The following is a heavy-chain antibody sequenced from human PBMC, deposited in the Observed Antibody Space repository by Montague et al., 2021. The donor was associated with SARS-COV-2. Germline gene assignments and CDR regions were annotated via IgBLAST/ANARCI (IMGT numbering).Heavy chain of an antibody. D-gene: IGHD3-10*01. Sequence: SETLSLTCAVHGGSFSTYSWNWIRQPPGKGLEWIGEIHHGGSTNYNPPLKSRVTISADTSKNQFSLKLTSVAAADTAVYYCARLGDGVVPSPILGVGPYYSYYYMDVWGKSTTVTVSS. CDR2: IHHGGST. CDR1: GGSFSTYS. J-gene: IGHJ6*03. CDR3: ARLGDGVVPSPILGVGPYYSYYYMDV. V-gene: IGHV4-34*01.